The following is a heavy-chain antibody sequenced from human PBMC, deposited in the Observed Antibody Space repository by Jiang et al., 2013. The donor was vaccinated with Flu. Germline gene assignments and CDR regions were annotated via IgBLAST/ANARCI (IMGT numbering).Heavy chain of an antibody. CDR1: GFTFSSYS. CDR3: AREVPAALGYYYGMDV. CDR2: ISSSSSTI. D-gene: IGHD2-2*01. J-gene: IGHJ6*02. Sequence: QLVESGGGLVQPGGSLRLSCAASGFTFSSYSMNWVRQAPGKGLEWVSYISSSSSTIYYADSVKGRFTISRDNAKNSLYLQMNSLRDEDTAVYYCAREVPAALGYYYGMDVWGQGTTVTVSS. V-gene: IGHV3-48*02.